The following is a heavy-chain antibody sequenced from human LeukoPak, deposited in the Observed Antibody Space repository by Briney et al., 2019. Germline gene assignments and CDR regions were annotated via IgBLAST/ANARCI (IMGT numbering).Heavy chain of an antibody. J-gene: IGHJ3*02. V-gene: IGHV1-46*01. D-gene: IGHD1-26*01. CDR1: GYSFTSYY. CDR2: INPSSGST. Sequence: ASVKVSCKASGYSFTSYYVHWVRQAPGQGLEWMGIINPSSGSTDYAQKFQGGVTMTRDTSTSTVYMELSSLRSEDTAVYYCAGYGGNLRIYAFDIWGQGTMVTVSS. CDR3: AGYGGNLRIYAFDI.